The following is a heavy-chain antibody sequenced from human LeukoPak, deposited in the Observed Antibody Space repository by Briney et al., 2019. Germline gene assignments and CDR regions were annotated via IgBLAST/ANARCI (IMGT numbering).Heavy chain of an antibody. D-gene: IGHD5-24*01. CDR3: ARGRDGYNLDY. CDR1: GGTFSSYA. V-gene: IGHV1-69*04. Sequence: ASVKVSCKASGGTFSSYAISWVRQAPGQGLEWMGRIIPILGIANYAQKFQGRVTITADKSTSTAYMELSSLRSEDTAVYYCARGRDGYNLDYWGQGTLVTVSS. J-gene: IGHJ4*02. CDR2: IIPILGIA.